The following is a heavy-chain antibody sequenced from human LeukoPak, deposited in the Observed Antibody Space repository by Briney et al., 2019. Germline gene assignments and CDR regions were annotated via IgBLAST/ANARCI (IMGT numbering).Heavy chain of an antibody. J-gene: IGHJ3*02. CDR1: GFTFSSYG. D-gene: IGHD6-13*01. CDR3: ARSGRGSKGTDAFDI. CDR2: ISYDGSNK. Sequence: GGSLRLSCAASGFTFSSYGMHWVRQAPGKGLEWVAVISYDGSNKNHADSGKGRFTVSRDNSKNTLYLQMNSLRPEDTAVYYCARSGRGSKGTDAFDIWGQGTMVTVSS. V-gene: IGHV3-30*03.